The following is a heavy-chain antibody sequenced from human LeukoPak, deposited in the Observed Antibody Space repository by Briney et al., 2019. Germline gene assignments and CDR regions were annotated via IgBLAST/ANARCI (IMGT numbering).Heavy chain of an antibody. J-gene: IGHJ6*02. CDR3: AKDLQGSPFYYYYGMDV. D-gene: IGHD3-10*01. Sequence: PGGSLRLSCAASGFTFSSYAMSWVRQAPGKRLEWVSAISGSGGSTYYADSVKGRFTISRDNSKNTLYLQMNSLRAEDTAVYYCAKDLQGSPFYYYYGMDVWGQGTTVTVSS. CDR2: ISGSGGST. V-gene: IGHV3-23*01. CDR1: GFTFSSYA.